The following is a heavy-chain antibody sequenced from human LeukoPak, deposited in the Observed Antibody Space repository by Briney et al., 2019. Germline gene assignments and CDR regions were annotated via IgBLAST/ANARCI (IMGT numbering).Heavy chain of an antibody. CDR1: GYTFTGYY. CDR2: INPNSGGT. V-gene: IGHV1-2*02. D-gene: IGHD3-9*01. CDR3: ATAPFYDVSTTYLRDY. J-gene: IGHJ4*02. Sequence: GASVKVSCKASGYTFTGYYMHWVRQAPGQGLEWMGWINPNSGGTNYAQKFQGRVTMTRDTSISTAYMELSRLRSDDTAVYYCATAPFYDVSTTYLRDYWGQGTLVTVSS.